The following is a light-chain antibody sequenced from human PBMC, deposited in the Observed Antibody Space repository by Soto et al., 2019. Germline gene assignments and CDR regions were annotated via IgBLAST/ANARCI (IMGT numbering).Light chain of an antibody. CDR1: QSVSSSY. CDR2: GAS. J-gene: IGKJ1*01. CDR3: QEYGMSRT. V-gene: IGKV3-20*01. Sequence: PGERVTLSCRASQSVSSSYLTWYQQKPGQAPRLLIYGASTRATGIPARFSGSGSGTDFTLTISRLEPEDFAVYYCQEYGMSRTFGQGTKVDIK.